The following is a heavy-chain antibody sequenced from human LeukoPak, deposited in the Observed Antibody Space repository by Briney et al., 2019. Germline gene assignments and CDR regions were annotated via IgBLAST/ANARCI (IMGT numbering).Heavy chain of an antibody. CDR1: GYSFTNYG. D-gene: IGHD2-15*01. J-gene: IGHJ1*01. Sequence: ASVKVSCKASGYSFTNYGISWVRQAPGQGLEWMGRISAYDGNTNYAQKLQGRVTMTTDTSTSTAYMELRSLRSDDTAVYYCARVNRWWATSGYFQHWGQGTLVTVSS. CDR3: ARVNRWWATSGYFQH. CDR2: ISAYDGNT. V-gene: IGHV1-18*01.